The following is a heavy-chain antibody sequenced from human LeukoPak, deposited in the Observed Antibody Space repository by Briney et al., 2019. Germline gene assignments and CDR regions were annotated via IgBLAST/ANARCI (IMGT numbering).Heavy chain of an antibody. CDR2: ISGTSGNT. J-gene: IGHJ4*02. CDR1: GFTFSIYA. CDR3: AKFRADSSGWPFDY. Sequence: GGSLGLSCAASGFTFSIYAMSWVRQAPGKGLERVSSISGTSGNTYYADSVKGRFAISRDNSKDTLYLQMNSLRAEDTAIYYCAKFRADSSGWPFDYWGQGTLVTVSS. V-gene: IGHV3-23*01. D-gene: IGHD6-19*01.